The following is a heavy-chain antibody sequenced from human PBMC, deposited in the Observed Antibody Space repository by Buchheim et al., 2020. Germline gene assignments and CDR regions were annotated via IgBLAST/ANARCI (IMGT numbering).Heavy chain of an antibody. CDR1: GFIFSNFA. CDR3: VKGLRRDGYTYGDY. J-gene: IGHJ4*02. CDR2: ISASGSTT. D-gene: IGHD5-24*01. V-gene: IGHV3-23*01. Sequence: EVHLLESGGGLAQPGGSLRLSCAASGFIFSNFAMSWVRQTPGRGLEWVSSISASGSTTFYADSMKARFTISRDNSKNILYCQLNSLRAEDTAIYYCVKGLRRDGYTYGDYWGQGTL.